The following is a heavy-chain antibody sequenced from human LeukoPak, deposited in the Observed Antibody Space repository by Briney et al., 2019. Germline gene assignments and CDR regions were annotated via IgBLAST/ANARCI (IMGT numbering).Heavy chain of an antibody. Sequence: GGSLRLSCAASGFTFSSYAMSWVRQAPGKGLEWVSAISGSGGSTYYADPVKGRFTISRANSKNTLYLQMNSLRAEDTAVYYCAKDLYFGSGSPNWFDPWGQGTLVTVSS. D-gene: IGHD3-10*01. V-gene: IGHV3-23*01. J-gene: IGHJ5*02. CDR2: ISGSGGST. CDR3: AKDLYFGSGSPNWFDP. CDR1: GFTFSSYA.